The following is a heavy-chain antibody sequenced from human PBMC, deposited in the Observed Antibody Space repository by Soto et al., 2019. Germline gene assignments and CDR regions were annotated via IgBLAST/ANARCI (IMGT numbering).Heavy chain of an antibody. V-gene: IGHV3-48*01. CDR3: GGEVGLYTIY. CDR2: ITSTSVT. Sequence: HPGGSLRLSCAASGFTFSTHIMNWVRQAPGKGLEWISYITSTSVTMYADSVKGRFTISRDNAKTSLYLQMTGLRVEDTAVYFCGGEVGLYTIYWGKGTLVTV. D-gene: IGHD3-16*02. CDR1: GFTFSTHI. J-gene: IGHJ4*02.